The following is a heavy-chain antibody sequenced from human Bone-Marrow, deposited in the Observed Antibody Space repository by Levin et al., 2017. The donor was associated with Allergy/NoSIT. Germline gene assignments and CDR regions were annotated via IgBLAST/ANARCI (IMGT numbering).Heavy chain of an antibody. J-gene: IGHJ4*02. D-gene: IGHD6-19*01. CDR1: GLIFSAYW. CDR2: IKQDGSEK. Sequence: SCAASGLIFSAYWMTWVRQAPGKGLEWVANIKQDGSEKYYVDSVKVRFTISRDNAKNSVYLQMNSLRVEDTAVYYCGAGGGWVFDIWGQGTLVTVSS. CDR3: GAGGGWVFDI. V-gene: IGHV3-7*01.